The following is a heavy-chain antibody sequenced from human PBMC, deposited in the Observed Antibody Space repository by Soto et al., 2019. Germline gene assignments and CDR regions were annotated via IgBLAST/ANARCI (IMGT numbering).Heavy chain of an antibody. V-gene: IGHV3-43*01. CDR3: AKDMGTMIVVGFDAFDI. CDR2: ISWDGGST. D-gene: IGHD3-22*01. CDR1: GFTFDDYT. Sequence: GGSLRLSCAASGFTFDDYTMHWVRQAPGKGLEWVSLISWDGGSTYYADSVKGRFTISRDNSKNSLYLQMNSLRTEDTALYYCAKDMGTMIVVGFDAFDIWGQGTMVTVSS. J-gene: IGHJ3*02.